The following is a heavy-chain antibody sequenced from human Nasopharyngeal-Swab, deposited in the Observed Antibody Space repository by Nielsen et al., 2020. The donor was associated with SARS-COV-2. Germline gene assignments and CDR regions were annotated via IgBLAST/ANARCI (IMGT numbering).Heavy chain of an antibody. V-gene: IGHV4-31*03. J-gene: IGHJ3*02. CDR3: ARGQAGATWAPGAFDI. Sequence: SETLSLTCTVSGGSISSGGYYWSWIRQPPGKGLEWLGYIYSSGSTYYNPSLKRRVTISVDTSKHQFSLKLSSVTAADTAVYYCARGQAGATWAPGAFDIWGQGTMVTVSS. CDR1: GGSISSGGYY. CDR2: IYSSGST. D-gene: IGHD1-26*01.